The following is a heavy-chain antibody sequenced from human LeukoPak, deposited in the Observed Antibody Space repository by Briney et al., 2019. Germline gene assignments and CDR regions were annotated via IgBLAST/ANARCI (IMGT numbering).Heavy chain of an antibody. CDR2: IYPSDSDT. Sequence: GESLKISCKGSGYSFTSYWIGWVRQMPGKGPEWMGIIYPSDSDTRYSPSFQGQVTISADKSISTAYLQWSSLKASDTAMYYCARQGVGELLGNWFDPWGQGTLVTVSS. V-gene: IGHV5-51*01. J-gene: IGHJ5*02. CDR1: GYSFTSYW. CDR3: ARQGVGELLGNWFDP. D-gene: IGHD1-26*01.